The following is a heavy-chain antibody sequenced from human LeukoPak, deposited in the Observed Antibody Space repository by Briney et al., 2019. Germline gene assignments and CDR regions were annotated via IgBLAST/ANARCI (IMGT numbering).Heavy chain of an antibody. CDR3: ARVQFQWFDP. D-gene: IGHD6-19*01. V-gene: IGHV3-66*01. CDR1: GGSISNYY. CDR2: IYGGGDA. Sequence: ETLSLTCSVSGGSISNYYWSWVRQAPGKGLEWVSVIYGGGDAYYADSVKGRFTIARDNSKKTLSLQMNNLRVEDTAVYYCARVQFQWFDPWGQGTLVTVSS. J-gene: IGHJ5*02.